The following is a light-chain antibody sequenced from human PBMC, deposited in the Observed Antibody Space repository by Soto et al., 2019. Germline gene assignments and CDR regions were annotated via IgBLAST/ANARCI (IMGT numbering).Light chain of an antibody. V-gene: IGLV2-8*01. CDR1: SSDVGAYNY. J-gene: IGLJ1*01. CDR2: DVN. CDR3: VSFAGGTYV. Sequence: QSVLTKPDSVSGSPGQSITISCTGTSSDVGAYNYVSWYQQHPGKAPKLIIYDVNKRPSGVPDRFSGPNYGNTASLTVSGLQAEDEGDYYCVSFAGGTYVFGTGTKGTVL.